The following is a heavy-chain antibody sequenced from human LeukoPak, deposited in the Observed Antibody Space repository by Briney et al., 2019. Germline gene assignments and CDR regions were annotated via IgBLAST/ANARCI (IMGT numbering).Heavy chain of an antibody. Sequence: SPCHSPAASGFTFRNYGIHWVRQAPGKGLEWGAVISIDGSETYYADSVKGGFTISRDNSKNTLYLQMNSLRGDDAAVYYCANPQSRGYDYLDYWGAGRPVSVSS. D-gene: IGHD5-12*01. V-gene: IGHV3-30*18. CDR3: ANPQSRGYDYLDY. J-gene: IGHJ4*03. CDR2: ISIDGSET. CDR1: GFTFRNYG.